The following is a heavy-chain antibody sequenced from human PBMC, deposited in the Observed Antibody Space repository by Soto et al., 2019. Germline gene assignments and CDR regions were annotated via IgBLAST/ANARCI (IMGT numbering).Heavy chain of an antibody. J-gene: IGHJ4*03. Sequence: SETLSLTCTVSGSSINIYYWSWFRQPPGKRLEWIGYIYYTGTTNYNPSLKSRVTISVDTSKNQFSLNLSSVTAADTAVYYCTRHEGGGYFAYWGQGTLVTVSS. D-gene: IGHD1-26*01. V-gene: IGHV4-59*08. CDR2: IYYTGTT. CDR3: TRHEGGGYFAY. CDR1: GSSINIYY.